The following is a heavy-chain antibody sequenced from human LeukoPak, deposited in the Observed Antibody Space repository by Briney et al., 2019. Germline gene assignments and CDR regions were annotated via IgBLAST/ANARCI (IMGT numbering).Heavy chain of an antibody. V-gene: IGHV4-34*01. J-gene: IGHJ3*02. CDR1: GGSFSGYY. D-gene: IGHD3-22*01. CDR3: ARSREGGRGYPDAFDI. CDR2: INHSGST. Sequence: SETLSLTCAVYGGSFSGYYWSWIRQPPGKGLEWIGEINHSGSTNYNPSLKSRVTISVDTSKNQFSLKLSSVTAADTAVYYCARSREGGRGYPDAFDIWGQGTMVTVSS.